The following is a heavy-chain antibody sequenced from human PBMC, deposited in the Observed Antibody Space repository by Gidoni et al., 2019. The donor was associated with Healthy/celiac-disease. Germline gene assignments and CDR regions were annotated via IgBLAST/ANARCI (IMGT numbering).Heavy chain of an antibody. V-gene: IGHV3-30-3*01. CDR3: ARHLRVVAPAATPGAFDI. CDR1: GFTFSSSA. D-gene: IGHD2-2*02. J-gene: IGHJ3*02. CDR2: ISYPGSNK. Sequence: QVQLVESGGGAVQPGRSRRLPCAASGFTFSSSAMHWVRQAPGKGLECGAFISYPGSNKYYADSVKGRFTISRDNSTNTLYLQMATLTASDTAVYYCARHLRVVAPAATPGAFDIWGHATMVPVSS.